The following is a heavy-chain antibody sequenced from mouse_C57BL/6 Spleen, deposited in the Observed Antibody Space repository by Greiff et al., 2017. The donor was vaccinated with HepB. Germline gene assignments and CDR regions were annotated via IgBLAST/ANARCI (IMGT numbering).Heavy chain of an antibody. V-gene: IGHV1-59*01. J-gene: IGHJ4*01. D-gene: IGHD2-4*01. CDR3: AREGDYDAAMDY. CDR2: IDPSDSYT. Sequence: VQLQQPGAELVRPGTSVKLSCKASGYTFTSYWMHWVKQRPGQGLEWIGVIDPSDSYTNYNQKFKGKATLTVDTSSSTAYMQLSSLTSEDSAVYYCAREGDYDAAMDYWGQGTSVTVSS. CDR1: GYTFTSYW.